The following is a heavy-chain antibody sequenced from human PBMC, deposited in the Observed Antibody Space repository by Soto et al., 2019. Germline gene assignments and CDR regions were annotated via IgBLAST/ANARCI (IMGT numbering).Heavy chain of an antibody. CDR3: AREFSSSWYNYFDY. D-gene: IGHD6-13*01. Sequence: ASVKVSCEASGYTFTGYGISWVRQAPGQGLEGMGWISAYNGNTNYAQKLQGRVTMTTDPSTSTAYMELRSLRSDDTAVYYCAREFSSSWYNYFDYWGQGTLVPVSS. CDR2: ISAYNGNT. V-gene: IGHV1-18*01. CDR1: GYTFTGYG. J-gene: IGHJ4*02.